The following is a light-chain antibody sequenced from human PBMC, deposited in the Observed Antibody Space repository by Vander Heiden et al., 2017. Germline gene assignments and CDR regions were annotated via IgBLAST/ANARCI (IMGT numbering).Light chain of an antibody. Sequence: ETVLTQSPATLSLSPGERATLPCSACQSVSSYLAVYQQKPGQAPRLLIYDASNRAPGIPARFSGSGSGTDFTLTISSLGPEDFAVYYCQQRGNWPWTFGQGTKVEIK. CDR3: QQRGNWPWT. J-gene: IGKJ1*01. V-gene: IGKV3-11*01. CDR1: QSVSSY. CDR2: DAS.